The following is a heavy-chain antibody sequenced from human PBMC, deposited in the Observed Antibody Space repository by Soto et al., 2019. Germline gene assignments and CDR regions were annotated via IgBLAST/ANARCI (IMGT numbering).Heavy chain of an antibody. J-gene: IGHJ4*02. CDR2: IYPGDSDT. V-gene: IGHV5-51*01. D-gene: IGHD2-15*01. Sequence: GESLKLSCKGSGYSFTSYWIGWVRQMPGKGLEWMGIIYPGDSDTRYSPSFQGQVTISADKSISTAYLQWSSLKASDTAMYYCARQRVGYCSGGSCYSEHYWGQGTLVTVS. CDR1: GYSFTSYW. CDR3: ARQRVGYCSGGSCYSEHY.